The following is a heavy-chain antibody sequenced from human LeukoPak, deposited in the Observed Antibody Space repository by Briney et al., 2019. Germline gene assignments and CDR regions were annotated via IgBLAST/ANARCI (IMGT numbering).Heavy chain of an antibody. CDR2: INHSGST. V-gene: IGHV4-34*01. Sequence: PSETLSLTCAVYGGSFSGYYWSWIRQPPGKGLEWIGEINHSGSTNYNPSLKSRVTISVDKSKNQFSLKLSSVTAADTAVYYCAAPSIAAAGRGVNFDYWGQGTLVTVSS. CDR3: AAPSIAAAGRGVNFDY. D-gene: IGHD6-13*01. CDR1: GGSFSGYY. J-gene: IGHJ4*02.